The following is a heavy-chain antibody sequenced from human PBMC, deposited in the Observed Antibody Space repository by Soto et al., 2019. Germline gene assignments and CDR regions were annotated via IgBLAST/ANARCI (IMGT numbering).Heavy chain of an antibody. V-gene: IGHV4-34*01. D-gene: IGHD4-17*01. CDR2: INHSGST. CDR3: ARGNSATVTYFHY. CDR1: GGSFSGYY. Sequence: SETLSLTCAVYGGSFSGYYWSWIRQPPGKGLEWIGEINHSGSTNYNPSLKSRVTISVDTSKNQFSLKLSSVTAADTAVYYCARGNSATVTYFHYWGQGTLVTVSS. J-gene: IGHJ4*02.